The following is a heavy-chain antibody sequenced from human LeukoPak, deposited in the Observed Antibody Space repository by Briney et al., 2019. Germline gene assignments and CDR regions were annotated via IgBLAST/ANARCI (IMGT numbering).Heavy chain of an antibody. CDR2: ISGSGGST. CDR3: AKDETYYYGSGSKPPYFDY. D-gene: IGHD3-10*01. CDR1: GFTFSDYY. V-gene: IGHV3-23*01. Sequence: GGALRLSCAASGFTFSDYYMSWIRQAPGKGLEWVSGISGSGGSTYYADSVKGRFTISRDNSKKTLYLQMNSLRAEDTAVYYCAKDETYYYGSGSKPPYFDYWGQGTLVTVSS. J-gene: IGHJ4*02.